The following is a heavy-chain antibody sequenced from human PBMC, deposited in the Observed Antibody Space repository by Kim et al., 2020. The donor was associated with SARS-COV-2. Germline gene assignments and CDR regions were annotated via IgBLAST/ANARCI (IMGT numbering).Heavy chain of an antibody. CDR2: ISGSGGST. V-gene: IGHV3-23*01. CDR3: AKGRTTQNQLVGIMGFDY. CDR1: GFTFSSYA. J-gene: IGHJ4*02. D-gene: IGHD6-6*01. Sequence: GGSLRLSCAASGFTFSSYAMSWVRQAPGKGLEWVSAISGSGGSTYYTDSVKGRFTISRDNSKNTLYLQMNSLRAEDTAVYYCAKGRTTQNQLVGIMGFDYWGQGTLVTVSS.